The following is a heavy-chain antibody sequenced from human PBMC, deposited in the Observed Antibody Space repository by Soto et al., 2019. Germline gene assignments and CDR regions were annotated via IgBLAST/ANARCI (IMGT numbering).Heavy chain of an antibody. D-gene: IGHD3-10*01. V-gene: IGHV4-30-4*01. CDR1: GGSISSGDYY. Sequence: KSSETLSLTCTVSGGSISSGDYYWSWIRQPPGKGLEWIGYIYYSGSTYYNPSLRSRVTISVDTSKNQFSLKLSSVTAADTAVYYCARDIRGVIFYWGQGTLVTVYS. CDR3: ARDIRGVIFY. CDR2: IYYSGST. J-gene: IGHJ4*02.